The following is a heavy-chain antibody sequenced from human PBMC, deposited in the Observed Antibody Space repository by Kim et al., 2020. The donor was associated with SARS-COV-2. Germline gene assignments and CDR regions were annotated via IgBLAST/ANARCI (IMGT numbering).Heavy chain of an antibody. CDR3: VVVVVPAAIVSAFDI. Sequence: DPVKGRFTITRDNSKNTLYLQMNSLRAEDTAVYYCVVVVVPAAIVSAFDIWGQGTMVTVSS. J-gene: IGHJ3*02. D-gene: IGHD2-2*01. V-gene: IGHV3-30*03.